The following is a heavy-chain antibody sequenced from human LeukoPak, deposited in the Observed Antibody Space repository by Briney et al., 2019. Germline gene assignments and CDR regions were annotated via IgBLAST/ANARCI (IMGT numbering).Heavy chain of an antibody. J-gene: IGHJ4*02. V-gene: IGHV3-7*01. CDR2: IKQDGSEK. D-gene: IGHD6-13*01. Sequence: PGGSLRLSCAASGFTFSNYWMTWVRQAPGKGLEWVANIKQDGSEKYYVDSVKGRFTISRDNAKDSLYLQMNCLRAEDTAVYYCARGWRASSYWGQGTLVAVSS. CDR1: GFTFSNYW. CDR3: ARGWRASSY.